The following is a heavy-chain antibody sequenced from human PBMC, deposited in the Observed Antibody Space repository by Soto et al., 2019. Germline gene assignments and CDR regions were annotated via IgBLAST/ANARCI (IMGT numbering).Heavy chain of an antibody. CDR3: ARHAYDFWSGHPNPRYYYGMDV. J-gene: IGHJ6*02. D-gene: IGHD3-3*01. CDR2: IDPSDSYT. CDR1: GYSFTTYW. Sequence: PGESLKISCQASGYSFTTYWISWVRQMPGKGLECMGRIDPSDSYTDYGPSFEGQVTISVDKSINTAYLQWSSLKATDTAMYYCARHAYDFWSGHPNPRYYYGMDVWGQGTTVTVSS. V-gene: IGHV5-10-1*04.